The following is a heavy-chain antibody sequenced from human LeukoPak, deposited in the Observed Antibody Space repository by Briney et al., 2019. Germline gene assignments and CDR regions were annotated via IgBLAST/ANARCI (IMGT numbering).Heavy chain of an antibody. D-gene: IGHD6-13*01. Sequence: ASVKVSRKVSGYTLTELSMHWVRQAPGKGLGWMGGFDPEDGETIYAQKFQGRVTMTEDTSTDTAYMELSSLRSEDTAVYYCATDRQQLVTVFDYWGQGTLVTVSS. CDR3: ATDRQQLVTVFDY. CDR2: FDPEDGET. CDR1: GYTLTELS. V-gene: IGHV1-24*01. J-gene: IGHJ4*02.